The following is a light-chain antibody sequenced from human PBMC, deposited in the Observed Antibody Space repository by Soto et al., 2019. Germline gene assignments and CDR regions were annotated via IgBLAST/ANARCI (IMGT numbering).Light chain of an antibody. CDR2: DAS. CDR1: QSVSSY. J-gene: IGKJ4*01. CDR3: QQRSNWPLT. V-gene: IGKV3-11*01. Sequence: EIVLTQSPATLSLSPGERATLSCRASQSVSSYLAWYQQQPGQAPRLLIYDASNKATGIPARFSGSGSGTDFTLTSSSLEPEDFAVYYCQQRSNWPLTFGGGTKVEIK.